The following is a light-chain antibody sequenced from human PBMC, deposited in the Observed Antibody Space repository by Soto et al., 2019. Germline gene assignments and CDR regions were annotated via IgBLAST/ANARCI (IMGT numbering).Light chain of an antibody. CDR2: DVT. CDR3: SSYTTSNTRQIV. Sequence: QSALTQPASVSGSPGQSITISCTGTSSDVGGYNYVSWYQHHPGKAPKLIIYDVTNRPSGVSNPFSGSKSGNTASLTISGLQPDDDADYYCSSYTTSNTRQIVFGTGTKLTVL. CDR1: SSDVGGYNY. V-gene: IGLV2-14*03. J-gene: IGLJ1*01.